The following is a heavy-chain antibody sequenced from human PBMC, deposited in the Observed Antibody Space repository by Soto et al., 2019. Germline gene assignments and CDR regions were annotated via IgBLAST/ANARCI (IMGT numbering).Heavy chain of an antibody. CDR2: ISSSSSTI. J-gene: IGHJ6*02. CDR1: GFTFSSYS. V-gene: IGHV3-48*02. D-gene: IGHD2-8*01. Sequence: GSLRLSCAASGFTFSSYSMNWVRQAPGKGLEWVSYISSSSSTIYYADSVKGRFTISRDNAKNSLYLQMNSLRDEDTAVYYCARSGYCTNGVCLGSFNYYYYGMDVWGQGTTVTVSS. CDR3: ARSGYCTNGVCLGSFNYYYYGMDV.